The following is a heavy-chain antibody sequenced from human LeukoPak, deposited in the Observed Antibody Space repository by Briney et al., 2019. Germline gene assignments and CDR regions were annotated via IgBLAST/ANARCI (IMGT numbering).Heavy chain of an antibody. J-gene: IGHJ5*02. CDR3: ARNARVSYCSGGSCYSRWFDP. Sequence: PLETLSLTCTVSGGSISSYYWSWIRQPAGKGLEWIGRIYTSGSTNYNPSLKSRVTMSVDTSKNQFSLKLSSVTAADTAVYYCARNARVSYCSGGSCYSRWFDPWGQGTLVTVSS. V-gene: IGHV4-4*07. D-gene: IGHD2-15*01. CDR2: IYTSGST. CDR1: GGSISSYY.